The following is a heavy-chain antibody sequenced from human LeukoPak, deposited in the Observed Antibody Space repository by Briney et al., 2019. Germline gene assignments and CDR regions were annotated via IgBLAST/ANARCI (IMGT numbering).Heavy chain of an antibody. J-gene: IGHJ4*02. Sequence: SETPSLTCSVSGGSISSGAYFWTWIRQHPVKGLEWIGYIHSRGSTHYNPSLEGRLTISADTSNNQLSLKLSSMTAADTAVYYCARVGDYRGVYWGQGTLVTVSA. D-gene: IGHD4-17*01. V-gene: IGHV4-31*03. CDR2: IHSRGST. CDR1: GGSISSGAYF. CDR3: ARVGDYRGVY.